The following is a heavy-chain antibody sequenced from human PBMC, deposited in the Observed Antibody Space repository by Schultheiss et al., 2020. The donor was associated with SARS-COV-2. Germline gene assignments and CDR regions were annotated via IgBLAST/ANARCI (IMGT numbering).Heavy chain of an antibody. CDR2: IYPGDSDT. Sequence: GGSLRLSCTGSGYSFTSYWIGWVRQMPGKGLEWMGMIYPGDSDTSYSPSFQGQVTISADKSNSTPYLQWSSLNASDTAMYYCAREQVFEEYVYGMDVWGQGTTVTVSS. CDR1: GYSFTSYW. J-gene: IGHJ6*02. CDR3: AREQVFEEYVYGMDV. V-gene: IGHV5-51*01. D-gene: IGHD3-10*01.